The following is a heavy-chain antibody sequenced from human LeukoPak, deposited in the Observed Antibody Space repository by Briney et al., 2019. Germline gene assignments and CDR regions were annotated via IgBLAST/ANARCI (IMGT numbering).Heavy chain of an antibody. V-gene: IGHV3-48*03. D-gene: IGHD1-26*01. CDR3: ARAGSGRSPDWFDP. J-gene: IGHJ5*02. CDR1: GFTFSSYE. CDR2: ISSSGSTI. Sequence: GGSLRLSCAASGFTFSSYEMNWVRQAQGKGLEWVSYISSSGSTIYYADSVKGRFTISRDNAKSSLYLQMNSLRAEDTAVYYCARAGSGRSPDWFDPWGQGTLVTVSS.